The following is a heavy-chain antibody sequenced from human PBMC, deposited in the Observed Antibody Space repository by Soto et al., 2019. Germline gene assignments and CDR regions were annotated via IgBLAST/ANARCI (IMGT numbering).Heavy chain of an antibody. CDR1: GFSFSYYG. CDR3: ARGQRFSDWFDP. V-gene: IGHV3-33*08. J-gene: IGHJ5*02. CDR2: ILDDGSQQ. D-gene: IGHD3-3*01. Sequence: QAQLVESGGGVVQPGTSLRLSCAASGFSFSYYGMHWVRQAPGRGLEWVAVILDDGSQQHYGASVKGRFTISRDNAQNTLFLEMNYLRADDTAVYYCARGQRFSDWFDPWGQGTLVTVSS.